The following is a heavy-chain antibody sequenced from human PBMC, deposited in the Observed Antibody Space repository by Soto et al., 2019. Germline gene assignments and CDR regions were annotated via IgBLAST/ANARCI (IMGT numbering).Heavy chain of an antibody. D-gene: IGHD5-18*01. J-gene: IGHJ4*02. CDR1: GGSISSGGYY. CDR2: IYFSGST. CDR3: ARSPHIQLWSYPSDY. V-gene: IGHV4-31*03. Sequence: QVQLQESGPGLVKPSQTLSLTCTVSGGSISSGGYYWSWIRQHPGKGLEWIGYIYFSGSTYYNPSLKSRVTITIDTSKNPFSPKLSPVTAADTAVYYCARSPHIQLWSYPSDYWGQGTLVTVSS.